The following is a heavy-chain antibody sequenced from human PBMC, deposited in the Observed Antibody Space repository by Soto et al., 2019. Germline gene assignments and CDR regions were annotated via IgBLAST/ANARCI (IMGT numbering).Heavy chain of an antibody. Sequence: GGSLRLSCAASGFTFSSYAMSWVRQAPGKGLEWVSGVSGISGSGGRTYYADSVKGRFTISRDNSKNTLYLQMNSLRAEDTAVYYCARGFRCLPQSMVRGATSCVPFDYWGQGTLVTVSS. D-gene: IGHD3-10*01. J-gene: IGHJ4*02. CDR1: GFTFSSYA. CDR2: ISGSGGRT. V-gene: IGHV3-23*01. CDR3: ARGFRCLPQSMVRGATSCVPFDY.